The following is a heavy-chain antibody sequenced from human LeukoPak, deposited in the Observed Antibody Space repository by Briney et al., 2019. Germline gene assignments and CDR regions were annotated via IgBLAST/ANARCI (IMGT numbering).Heavy chain of an antibody. CDR1: GGSVSSGSYY. CDR3: ARDREYSSGWYNHYFDS. J-gene: IGHJ4*02. Sequence: PSETLSLTCTVSGGSVSSGSYYWSWIRQPPGKGLEWIGYIYFSGSTNYNPSLKSRATISVDTSKNQFSLKLSSVTAADTAVYYCARDREYSSGWYNHYFDSWGQGTLVTVSS. CDR2: IYFSGST. D-gene: IGHD6-19*01. V-gene: IGHV4-61*01.